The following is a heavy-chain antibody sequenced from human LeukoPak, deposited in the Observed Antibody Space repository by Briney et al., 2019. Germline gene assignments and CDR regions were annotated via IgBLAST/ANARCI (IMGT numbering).Heavy chain of an antibody. D-gene: IGHD4-17*01. CDR2: ICPGDSDT. CDR3: VRPVNYGDHGDY. Sequence: GQSLHSSSKGSGYSFSSYWIAWVRQMPGKGLEWMGIICPGDSDTRYSPSFQGLVTISADKSISTAYLQWSSLRASDTAMYYCVRPVNYGDHGDYWGQGTLV. V-gene: IGHV5-51*01. CDR1: GYSFSSYW. J-gene: IGHJ4*02.